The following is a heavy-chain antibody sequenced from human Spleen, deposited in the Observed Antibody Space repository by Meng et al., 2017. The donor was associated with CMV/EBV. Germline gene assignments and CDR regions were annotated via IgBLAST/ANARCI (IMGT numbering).Heavy chain of an antibody. CDR2: IYYSGST. J-gene: IGHJ4*02. D-gene: IGHD6-6*01. CDR3: ASGPTSSIAARAFDY. CDR1: GSISSSSYY. V-gene: IGHV4-39*07. Sequence: GSISSSSYYWGWFRQPPGKGLGWIGSIYYSGSTYYNPSLKSRVTISVDTSKNQFSLKLSSVTAADTAVYYCASGPTSSIAARAFDYWGQGTLVTVSS.